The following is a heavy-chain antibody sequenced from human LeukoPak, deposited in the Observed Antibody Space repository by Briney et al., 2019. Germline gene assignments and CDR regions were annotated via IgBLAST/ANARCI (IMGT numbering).Heavy chain of an antibody. CDR3: AKDVSGSIDS. Sequence: GGSLRLSCAASGVNFSDYNMHWVRQVPGKGLEWVSIISGDGGRTSYADSVKGRVTISRDNSKNSLYLQMNSLRTEDTAFYYCAKDVSGSIDSWGQGTLVTVSS. CDR1: GVNFSDYN. V-gene: IGHV3-43*02. J-gene: IGHJ4*02. CDR2: ISGDGGRT. D-gene: IGHD5/OR15-5a*01.